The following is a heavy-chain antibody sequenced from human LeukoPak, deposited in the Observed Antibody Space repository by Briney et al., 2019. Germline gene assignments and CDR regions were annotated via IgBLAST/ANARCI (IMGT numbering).Heavy chain of an antibody. Sequence: GGSLRLSCAVSGITLSNYGMSWVRQAPGKGREWVAGISGSGGRTDYADSVKGRFTISRDNSKNTLFLQMESLRAEDTAVYFCARRGVLIRVFLVGFHKEAYYFDSWGQGALVTVSS. CDR1: GITLSNYG. CDR2: ISGSGGRT. CDR3: ARRGVLIRVFLVGFHKEAYYFDS. D-gene: IGHD2/OR15-2a*01. V-gene: IGHV3-23*01. J-gene: IGHJ4*02.